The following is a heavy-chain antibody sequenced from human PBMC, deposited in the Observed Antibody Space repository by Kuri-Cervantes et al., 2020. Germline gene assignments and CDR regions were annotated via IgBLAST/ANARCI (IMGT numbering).Heavy chain of an antibody. J-gene: IGHJ4*02. CDR2: INWNGGST. D-gene: IGHD5-24*01. V-gene: IGHV3-20*04. CDR3: ARGWPRGDSFAGFDY. CDR1: GFTFSNAW. Sequence: GGSLRLSCAASGFTFSNAWMSWVRQAPGKGLEWVSGINWNGGSTIYVDSVKGRFTVSRDNAKNSLCLQMNSLRAEDTAFYYCARGWPRGDSFAGFDYWGQGTLVTVSS.